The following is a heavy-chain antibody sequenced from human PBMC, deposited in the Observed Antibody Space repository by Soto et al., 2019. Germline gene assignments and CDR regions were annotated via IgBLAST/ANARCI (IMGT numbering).Heavy chain of an antibody. D-gene: IGHD1-1*01. Sequence: SETLSLTCTVSGGSISNYYWSWIRQPPGKGLEWIGYIYYSGSTNYNPSLKSRVTISVDTSKNQFSLKLSSLTAAYTAVXYCERLPNDLFAGHSNWVDSPAQGTLVKVSS. J-gene: IGHJ5*01. CDR1: GGSISNYY. CDR2: IYYSGST. V-gene: IGHV4-59*08. CDR3: ERLPNDLFAGHSNWVDS.